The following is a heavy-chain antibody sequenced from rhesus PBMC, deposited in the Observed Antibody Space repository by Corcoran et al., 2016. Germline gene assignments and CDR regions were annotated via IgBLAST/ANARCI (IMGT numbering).Heavy chain of an antibody. CDR3: ARAGIATDFDF. CDR2: ISGRGTTT. Sequence: QGQLQESGPGLVKPSETLSLTCAVSGASVRGTYWTWLRQAPGKGLEWNGSISGRGTTTDYNPSLKSRVAISMDTSRNQISLKLDSVTAADTAIYYCARAGIATDFDFWGQGLLVTVSS. V-gene: IGHV4S2*01. CDR1: GASVRGTY. D-gene: IGHD5-36*01. J-gene: IGHJ4*01.